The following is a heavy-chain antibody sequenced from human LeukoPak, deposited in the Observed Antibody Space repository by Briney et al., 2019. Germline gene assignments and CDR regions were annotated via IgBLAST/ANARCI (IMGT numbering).Heavy chain of an antibody. Sequence: GGSLRLPCAASGFTFSSYWMHWVRQAPGKGLVWVSRINSDGSSTSYADSVKGRFTISRDNAKNTLYLQMNSLRAEDTAVYYCARVVAKTMVSHWGQGTLVTVSS. J-gene: IGHJ4*02. D-gene: IGHD3-10*01. V-gene: IGHV3-74*01. CDR2: INSDGSST. CDR3: ARVVAKTMVSH. CDR1: GFTFSSYW.